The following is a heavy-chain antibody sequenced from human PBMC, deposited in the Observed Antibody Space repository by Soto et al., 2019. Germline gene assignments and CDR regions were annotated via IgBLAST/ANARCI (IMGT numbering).Heavy chain of an antibody. J-gene: IGHJ4*02. CDR1: GFTFSSYA. CDR3: AREGCLGSGGSCYSDY. CDR2: ISYDGSNK. V-gene: IGHV3-30-3*01. Sequence: ESGGGVVQPGRSLRLSCAASGFTFSSYAMHWVRQAPGKGLEWVAVISYDGSNKYYADSVKGRFTISRDNSKNTLYLQMNSLRAEDTAVYYCAREGCLGSGGSCYSDYWGQGTLVTVSS. D-gene: IGHD2-15*01.